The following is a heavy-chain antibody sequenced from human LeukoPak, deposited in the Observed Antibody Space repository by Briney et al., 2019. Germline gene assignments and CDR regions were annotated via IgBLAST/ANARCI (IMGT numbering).Heavy chain of an antibody. D-gene: IGHD6-19*01. CDR3: ARDRGRYTSGWYFDY. J-gene: IGHJ4*02. CDR1: GFTFSDYY. CDR2: ISSTGIYT. V-gene: IGHV3-11*06. Sequence: SPGGSLRLSCAASGFTFSDYYMSWIRQAPGKGPEWISYISSTGIYTNYADSVKGRFTISRDNAKNSLYLQMNSLRAEDTAVYYCARDRGRYTSGWYFDYWGQGTLVTVSS.